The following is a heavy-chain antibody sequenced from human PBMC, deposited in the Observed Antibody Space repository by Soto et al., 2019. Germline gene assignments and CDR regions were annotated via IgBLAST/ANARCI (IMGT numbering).Heavy chain of an antibody. J-gene: IGHJ6*02. D-gene: IGHD6-13*01. CDR3: AKDISPSIAAAGTSHWGYYGMDV. CDR1: GFTFDDYT. CDR2: ISWDGGST. V-gene: IGHV3-43*01. Sequence: AGGSLRLSCAASGFTFDDYTMHWVRQAPGKGLEWVSLISWDGGSTYYADSVKGRFTISRDNSKNSLYLQMNSLGTEDTALYYCAKDISPSIAAAGTSHWGYYGMDVWGQGTTVTVSS.